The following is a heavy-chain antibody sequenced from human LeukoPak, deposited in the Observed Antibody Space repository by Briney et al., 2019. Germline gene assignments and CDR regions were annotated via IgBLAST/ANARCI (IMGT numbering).Heavy chain of an antibody. CDR1: GGSISSYY. V-gene: IGHV4-59*08. Sequence: SETLSLTCTVSGGSISSYYWSWIRQPPGKGLEWIGYIYYSGSTNYNPSLKSRVTISVDTSKNQFSLKLSSVTAADTAVYYCARGYYDSSGQFDYWGQGTLVTVSS. J-gene: IGHJ4*02. CDR2: IYYSGST. CDR3: ARGYYDSSGQFDY. D-gene: IGHD3-22*01.